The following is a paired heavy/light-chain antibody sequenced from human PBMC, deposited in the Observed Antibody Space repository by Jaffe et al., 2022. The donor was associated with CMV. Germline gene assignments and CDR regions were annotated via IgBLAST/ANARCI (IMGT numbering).Heavy chain of an antibody. D-gene: IGHD2-15*01. CDR1: GGSISSSNW. CDR3: ARRGGVVAGNFYLEGNWFDP. Sequence: QVQLQESGPGLVKPSGTLSLTCAVSGGSISSSNWWSWVRQPPGKGLEWIGEIYHSGSTNYNPSLKSRVTISVDKSKNQFSLKLSSVTAADTAVYYCARRGGVVAGNFYLEGNWFDPWGQGTLVTVSS. CDR2: IYHSGST. V-gene: IGHV4-4*02. J-gene: IGHJ5*02.
Light chain of an antibody. CDR1: QGISSY. Sequence: AIRITQSPSSLSASTGDRVTITCRASQGISSYLAWYQQKPGKAPKLLIYAASTLQSGVPSRFSGSGSGTDFTLTISCLQSEDFATYYCQQYYSYLVTFGQGTKVEIK. CDR3: QQYYSYLVT. CDR2: AAS. J-gene: IGKJ1*01. V-gene: IGKV1-8*01.